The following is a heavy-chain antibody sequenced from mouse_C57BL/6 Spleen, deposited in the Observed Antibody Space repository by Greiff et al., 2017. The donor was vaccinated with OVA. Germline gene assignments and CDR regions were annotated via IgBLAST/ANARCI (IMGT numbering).Heavy chain of an antibody. CDR1: GFTFSDYG. V-gene: IGHV5-17*01. D-gene: IGHD1-1*01. CDR2: ISSGSSTI. J-gene: IGHJ4*01. CDR3: ARPSTVVARGAMDY. Sequence: EVMLVESGGGLVKPGGSLKLSCAASGFTFSDYGMHWVRQAPEKGLEWVAYISSGSSTISYADTVKGRFTISRDNAKNTLFLQMTSLRSEDTAMYYCARPSTVVARGAMDYWGQGTSVTVSS.